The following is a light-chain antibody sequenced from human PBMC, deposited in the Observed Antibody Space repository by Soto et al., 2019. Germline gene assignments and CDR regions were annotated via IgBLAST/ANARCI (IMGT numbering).Light chain of an antibody. V-gene: IGKV1-5*03. J-gene: IGKJ2*01. CDR3: KQYNSYPFS. Sequence: DIQMTQSPSTLSASVGDRVTITCRASQSISSWLAWYQQKPGKAPKLLIYKASSLESGVPSRFSGSGSGTEFTLTISSLQHDDFATYYCKQYNSYPFSFGQGTKLEIK. CDR2: KAS. CDR1: QSISSW.